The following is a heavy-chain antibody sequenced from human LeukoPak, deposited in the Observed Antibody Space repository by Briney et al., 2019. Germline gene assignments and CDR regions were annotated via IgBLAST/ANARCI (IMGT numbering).Heavy chain of an antibody. J-gene: IGHJ4*02. V-gene: IGHV3-30*04. CDR3: ARAVPSRQAIDY. CDR2: VSFPGTDK. CDR1: GFTFSNYA. Sequence: GGSLRLSCAASGFTFSNYAMHWVRQAPGKGLDWVAVVSFPGTDKFYADSVKGRFTISRDNSKNTLYLQMNSLIPEDTAVYYCARAVPSRQAIDYWGQGTLVTVSS.